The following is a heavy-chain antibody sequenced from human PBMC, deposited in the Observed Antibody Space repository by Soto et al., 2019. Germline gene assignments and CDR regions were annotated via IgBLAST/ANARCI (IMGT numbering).Heavy chain of an antibody. D-gene: IGHD3-3*01. CDR2: VTPSSGDT. CDR1: GYTFSTLD. Sequence: ASVKVSCKASGYTFSTLDINWVRQAAGQGFEWMGYVTPSSGDTRYAQKFQGRVTMTRDTSLSTVYMELSGLTLEDTAVYYCARGVSSGVDYWGQGSLVTVSS. V-gene: IGHV1-8*01. J-gene: IGHJ4*02. CDR3: ARGVSSGVDY.